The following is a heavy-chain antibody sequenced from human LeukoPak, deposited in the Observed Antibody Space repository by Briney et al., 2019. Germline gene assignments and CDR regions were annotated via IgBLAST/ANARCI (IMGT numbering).Heavy chain of an antibody. CDR2: ISGSGGST. D-gene: IGHD6-6*01. CDR1: GFTYSSYA. V-gene: IGHV3-23*01. CDR3: AKSSSPAAPRLNFDY. J-gene: IGHJ4*02. Sequence: GGSLRLSCAASGFTYSSYAMSWVRQAPGKGLEWVSAISGSGGSTYYADSVKGRFTISRVNSKNTLYLQMNSLRAEDTAVYYCAKSSSPAAPRLNFDYWGQGTLVTVSS.